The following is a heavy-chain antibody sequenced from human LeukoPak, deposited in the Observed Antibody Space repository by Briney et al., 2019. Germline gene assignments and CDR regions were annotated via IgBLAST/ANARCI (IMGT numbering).Heavy chain of an antibody. CDR2: IRYDGSNK. CDR1: GFTFSSYG. Sequence: HAGRSLRLSCAASGFTFSSYGMHWVRQAPGKGLEWVAFIRYDGSNKYYADSVKGRFTISRDNSKNTLYLQMNSLRAEDTAVYYCAKTAERYCSSTSCYYYYYMDVWGKGTTVTVSS. CDR3: AKTAERYCSSTSCYYYYYMDV. J-gene: IGHJ6*03. V-gene: IGHV3-30*02. D-gene: IGHD2-2*01.